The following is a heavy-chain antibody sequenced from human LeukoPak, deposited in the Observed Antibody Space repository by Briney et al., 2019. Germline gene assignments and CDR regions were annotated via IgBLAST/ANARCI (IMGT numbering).Heavy chain of an antibody. Sequence: GRSLRLSCAASGFTFSSYGMHWVRQAPGKGLEWVAVISYDGSNKYYADSVKGRFTISRDNSKNTLYLQMNSLRAEDTAVYYCAKAGTVTTNYFDYWGQGTLVTVSS. J-gene: IGHJ4*02. D-gene: IGHD4-17*01. V-gene: IGHV3-30*18. CDR1: GFTFSSYG. CDR2: ISYDGSNK. CDR3: AKAGTVTTNYFDY.